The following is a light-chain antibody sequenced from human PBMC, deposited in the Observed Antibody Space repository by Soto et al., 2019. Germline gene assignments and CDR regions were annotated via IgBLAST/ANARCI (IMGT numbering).Light chain of an antibody. CDR1: QSVSSN. J-gene: IGKJ4*01. CDR2: GAS. Sequence: EIVMTQSPATLSVSPGERATLSCRASQSVSSNLAWYQQIPGQAPRLLIYGASTRATGIPARFSGSGSGPEFTLTISSRQSEDFAVYYCQQYANWPPLTFGGGTKVEIK. CDR3: QQYANWPPLT. V-gene: IGKV3-15*01.